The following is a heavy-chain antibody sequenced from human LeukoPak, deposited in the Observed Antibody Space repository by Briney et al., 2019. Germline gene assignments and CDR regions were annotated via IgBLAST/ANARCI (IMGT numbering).Heavy chain of an antibody. D-gene: IGHD2-2*01. Sequence: GGSLRLSCAASGFTFSSYWMSWVRQAPGKGLEWVANIKQDGSEKYYVDSVKGRFTISRDNAKNSLYLQMNSLRAEDTAVYYCARGRYCSSTSCYLDYWGQGTLVTVSS. CDR2: IKQDGSEK. CDR1: GFTFSSYW. CDR3: ARGRYCSSTSCYLDY. J-gene: IGHJ4*02. V-gene: IGHV3-7*01.